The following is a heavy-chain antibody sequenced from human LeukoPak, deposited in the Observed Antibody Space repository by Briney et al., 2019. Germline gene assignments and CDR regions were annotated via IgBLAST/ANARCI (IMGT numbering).Heavy chain of an antibody. CDR1: GGSISSRSYY. D-gene: IGHD3-22*01. CDR2: ISYSGST. Sequence: SETLSLTCTVSGGSISSRSYYWGWIRQPPGKGLEWIGSISYSGSTYYNPSLKSRVTISVDTSKNQFSLKLSSVTAADTAVYYCARHGLYYYDSNDAFDIWGQGTMVTVSS. J-gene: IGHJ3*02. CDR3: ARHGLYYYDSNDAFDI. V-gene: IGHV4-39*01.